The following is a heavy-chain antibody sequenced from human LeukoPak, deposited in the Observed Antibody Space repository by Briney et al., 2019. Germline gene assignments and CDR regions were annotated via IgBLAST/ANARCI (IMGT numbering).Heavy chain of an antibody. CDR1: GFTFNNYV. D-gene: IGHD2-2*01. CDR3: ARGYSTSCYTWFDP. CDR2: ISVSGDST. J-gene: IGHJ5*02. V-gene: IGHV3-23*01. Sequence: GGSLRLSCAASGFTFNNYVMNWVRQAPGKGQEWVSCISVSGDSTFYADSVKGRFTISRDDSQNTLYLQLNSLRGEDTAIYYCARGYSTSCYTWFDPWGQGTLVTVSS.